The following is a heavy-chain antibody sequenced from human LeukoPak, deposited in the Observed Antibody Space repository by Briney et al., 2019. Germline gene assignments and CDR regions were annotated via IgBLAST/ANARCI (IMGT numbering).Heavy chain of an antibody. CDR1: GYSFTSYW. V-gene: IGHV5-51*01. J-gene: IGHJ4*02. Sequence: GESLKISCKGSGYSFTSYWIGWVRQLPGKGLEWMGFIYPDDSDTRYSPSFQGQVTISADKSITTAYLQWSSLKASDTAMYYCARQDGGAENDIEFWGQGTLVTVSS. D-gene: IGHD1-1*01. CDR2: IYPDDSDT. CDR3: ARQDGGAENDIEF.